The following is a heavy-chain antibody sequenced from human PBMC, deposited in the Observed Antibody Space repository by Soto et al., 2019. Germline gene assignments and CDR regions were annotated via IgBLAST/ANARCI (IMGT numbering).Heavy chain of an antibody. V-gene: IGHV4-61*01. CDR2: IYYSGST. CDR1: GGSVSSGSYY. D-gene: IGHD3-22*01. CDR3: ARFYYYDSSGYKYYYYGMDV. Sequence: PSETLSLTCTVSGGSVSSGSYYWSWIRQPPGKGLEWIGYIYYSGSTNYNPSLKSRVTISVDTSKNQFSLKLSSVTAADTAVYYCARFYYYDSSGYKYYYYGMDVWSQGTTVTVSS. J-gene: IGHJ6*02.